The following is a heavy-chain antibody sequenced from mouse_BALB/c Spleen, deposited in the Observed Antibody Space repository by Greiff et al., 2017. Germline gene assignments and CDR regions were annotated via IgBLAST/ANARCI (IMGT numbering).Heavy chain of an antibody. Sequence: VQLKESGPGLVKPSQSLSLTCSVTGYSITSGYYWNWIRQFPGNKLEWMGYISYDGSNNYNPSLKNRISITRDTSKNQFFLKLNSVTTEDTATYYCARDYYRYDGGVYYYAMDYWGQGTSVTVSS. J-gene: IGHJ4*01. CDR3: ARDYYRYDGGVYYYAMDY. CDR2: ISYDGSN. V-gene: IGHV3-6*02. D-gene: IGHD2-14*01. CDR1: GYSITSGYY.